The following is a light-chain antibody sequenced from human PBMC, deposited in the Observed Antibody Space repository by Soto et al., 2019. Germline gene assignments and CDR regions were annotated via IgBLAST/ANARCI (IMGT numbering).Light chain of an antibody. CDR3: QQFRT. V-gene: IGKV3-20*01. CDR2: GAS. Sequence: EIVLTQSPGTLSLSPGERATLSCRASQRVSSGYLAWYQQKPGQAPRLLIYGASRRATGIPDRFSGRESRNHFTLTISGLESLDFALYYFQQFRTFGPGT. J-gene: IGKJ3*01. CDR1: QRVSSGY.